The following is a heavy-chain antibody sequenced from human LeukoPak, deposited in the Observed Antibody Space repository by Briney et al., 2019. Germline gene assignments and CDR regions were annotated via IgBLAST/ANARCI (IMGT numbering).Heavy chain of an antibody. V-gene: IGHV3-74*01. CDR1: GFIFSSFR. CDR2: INSDGRTT. J-gene: IGHJ4*02. D-gene: IGHD3-10*01. Sequence: GVLRLSCAASGFIFSSFRMHWVRQVPGKGLVWVSHINSDGRTTDYADSVRGRFTISRDNAKNTLYLQMNRLTVEDTAVYYCGRGMRDYYGLDYWGQGFLVTVSS. CDR3: GRGMRDYYGLDY.